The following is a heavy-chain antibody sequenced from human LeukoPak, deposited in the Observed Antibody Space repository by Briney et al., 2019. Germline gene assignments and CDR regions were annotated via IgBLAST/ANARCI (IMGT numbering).Heavy chain of an antibody. CDR1: GFTFSSYS. J-gene: IGHJ4*02. D-gene: IGHD1-7*01. CDR3: ARDRGRETTHFEY. CDR2: ISSSSTTI. V-gene: IGHV3-48*01. Sequence: PGGSLRLSCAASGFTFSSYSMNWVRQAPGKGLEWVSYISSSSTTIYYADSVKGRFTISRDNAKNSLYLQMNSLRAEDTAVYYCARDRGRETTHFEYWGQGTLVTVSS.